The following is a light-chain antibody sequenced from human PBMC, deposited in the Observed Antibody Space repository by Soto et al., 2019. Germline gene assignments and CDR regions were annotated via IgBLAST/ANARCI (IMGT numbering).Light chain of an antibody. CDR2: DAS. V-gene: IGKV3-11*01. Sequence: EIVLTQSPATLSLSPGERATLSCRASQSVSSYLAWYQQKPGQAPRLLIYDASNRATGIPARFSGSGSGTDFTLPISSPEPEDFAVYYCQQRSNWPLPFGGGTKVEIK. J-gene: IGKJ4*01. CDR3: QQRSNWPLP. CDR1: QSVSSY.